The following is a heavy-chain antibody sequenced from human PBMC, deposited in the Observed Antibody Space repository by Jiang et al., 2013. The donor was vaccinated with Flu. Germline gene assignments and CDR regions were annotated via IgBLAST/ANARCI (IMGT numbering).Heavy chain of an antibody. D-gene: IGHD1-1*01. Sequence: SGAEVKPPGSSVKVSCKASGDTFNSYTISWVRQAPGQGLEWMGRIIPFLGIPNYAPNFQGRVTITADKSTNTVYMELSSLRSDDTAVYYCAGEQAETYNIGDYWGQGTLVTVSS. J-gene: IGHJ4*02. CDR3: AGEQAETYNIGDY. CDR2: IIPFLGIP. CDR1: GDTFNSYT. V-gene: IGHV1-69*02.